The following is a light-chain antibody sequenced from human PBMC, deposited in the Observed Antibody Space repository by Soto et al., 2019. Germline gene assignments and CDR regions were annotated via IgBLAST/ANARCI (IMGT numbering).Light chain of an antibody. V-gene: IGKV1-5*03. CDR1: QSISSW. CDR3: QQYITWT. Sequence: DIQMTRSPSTLSASVGDRVTITCRASQSISSWLAWYQQKPGKAPKLLIYKASSLESGVPSRFSGSGSGTEFTLTISSLQPDDFATYYCQQYITWTFGQGTKVDIK. J-gene: IGKJ1*01. CDR2: KAS.